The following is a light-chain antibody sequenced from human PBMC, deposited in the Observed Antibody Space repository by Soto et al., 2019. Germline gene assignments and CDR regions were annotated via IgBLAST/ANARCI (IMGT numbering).Light chain of an antibody. V-gene: IGLV2-23*01. CDR3: CSYGHGSTWL. CDR2: EGS. J-gene: IGLJ3*02. CDR1: SSAVGYYIF. Sequence: QSALTQPGSVSGSPGQSITISCSGISSAVGYYIFVSWYQQHPGKAPKLMIYEGSKRPSGVSNRFSGSKSGNTASLTISGLRTEDEADYHCCSYGHGSTWLFGGGTKLTVL.